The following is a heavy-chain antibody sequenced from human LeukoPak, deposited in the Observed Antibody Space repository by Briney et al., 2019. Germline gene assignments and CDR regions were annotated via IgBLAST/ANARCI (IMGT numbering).Heavy chain of an antibody. CDR2: IYYSGST. J-gene: IGHJ4*02. Sequence: SETLSLTCTVSGGSISSSSYYWGWIRQPPGKGLEWIGSIYYSGSTYYNPSLKSRVTISVDTSKNQLSPKLSSVTAADTAVYYCAREVGASSRVGYFDYWGQGTLVTVSS. CDR3: AREVGASSRVGYFDY. D-gene: IGHD1-26*01. V-gene: IGHV4-39*07. CDR1: GGSISSSSYY.